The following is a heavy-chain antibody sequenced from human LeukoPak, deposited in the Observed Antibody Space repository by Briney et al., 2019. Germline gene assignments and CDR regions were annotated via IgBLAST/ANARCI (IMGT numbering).Heavy chain of an antibody. D-gene: IGHD3-22*01. CDR3: ARDFNDSSGFDY. CDR2: IYYSGST. V-gene: IGHV4-59*01. CDR1: GGSISSYY. Sequence: PSETLSLTCTVSGGSISSYYWSWIRQPPGKGLEWIGYIYYSGSTNYSPSLKSRVTISVDTSKNQFSLKLSSVTAADTAVYYCARDFNDSSGFDYWGQGTLVTVSS. J-gene: IGHJ4*02.